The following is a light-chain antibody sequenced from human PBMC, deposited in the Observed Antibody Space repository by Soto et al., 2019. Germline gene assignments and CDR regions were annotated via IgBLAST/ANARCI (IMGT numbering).Light chain of an antibody. V-gene: IGKV3-20*01. J-gene: IGKJ3*01. CDR3: QYYGGSPRVT. Sequence: EIVLMQSPGTLSLAPGERATLSCRASQTITSTYLSWYQQKPGQAPRLLVYGASGRTTDLPDRFSGSGSGTDFTLTIRRLEPEDFAVYYCQYYGGSPRVTFGPGTQVVFK. CDR1: QTITSTY. CDR2: GAS.